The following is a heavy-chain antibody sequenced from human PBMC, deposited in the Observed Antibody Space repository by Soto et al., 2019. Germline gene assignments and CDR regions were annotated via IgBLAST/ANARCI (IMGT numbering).Heavy chain of an antibody. CDR3: ARAFLPSGWDYFDY. V-gene: IGHV1-3*01. J-gene: IGHJ4*02. Sequence: GASVKVSCKASGYTFTSYAMHWVRQAPGQRLEWMGWINAGNGNTKYSQKFQGRVTITRDTSASTAYMELSSLRSEDTAVYYYARAFLPSGWDYFDYWGQGTLVTVSS. D-gene: IGHD6-19*01. CDR2: INAGNGNT. CDR1: GYTFTSYA.